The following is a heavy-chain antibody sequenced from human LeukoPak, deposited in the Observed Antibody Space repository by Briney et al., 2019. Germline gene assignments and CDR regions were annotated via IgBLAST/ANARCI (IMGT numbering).Heavy chain of an antibody. CDR3: ARDGTSNWLNLVY. J-gene: IGHJ4*02. V-gene: IGHV1-2*02. CDR2: INPNTGVT. D-gene: IGHD1-1*01. CDR1: GYTLTGYY. Sequence: GASVKVSCKASGYTLTGYYIHWVRQAPGQGLEWMGWINPNTGVTNYPQKFQGRVTLTRDTSISTAYMELRRLTFDDTAVYYCARDGTSNWLNLVYWGQGTLVTVSP.